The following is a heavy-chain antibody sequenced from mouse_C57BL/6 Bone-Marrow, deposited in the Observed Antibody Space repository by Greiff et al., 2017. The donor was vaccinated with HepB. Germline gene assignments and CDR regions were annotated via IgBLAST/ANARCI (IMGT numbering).Heavy chain of an antibody. CDR1: GYSITSGYY. D-gene: IGHD2-5*01. V-gene: IGHV3-6*01. J-gene: IGHJ4*01. CDR3: AKGVAYYSNYEAMDY. CDR2: ISYDGSN. Sequence: EVKVEESGPGLVKPSQSLSLTCSVTGYSITSGYYWNWIRQFPGNKLEWMGYISYDGSNNYNPSLKNRISNTRETSKNQFFLKLNSVTTEETATYYCAKGVAYYSNYEAMDYWGQGTSVTVSS.